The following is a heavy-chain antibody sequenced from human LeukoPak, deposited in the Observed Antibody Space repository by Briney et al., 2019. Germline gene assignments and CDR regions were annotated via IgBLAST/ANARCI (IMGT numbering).Heavy chain of an antibody. J-gene: IGHJ4*02. V-gene: IGHV1-2*06. CDR3: ARDYPTGDYSFDY. D-gene: IGHD4-17*01. CDR1: GYTFTGYY. Sequence: ASVKVSCKASGYTFTGYYMHWVRQAPGQGLEWMGRINPNSGGTNYAQKFQGRVTMTRDTSISTAYMELSRLRSEDTAVYYCARDYPTGDYSFDYWGQGTLVTVSS. CDR2: INPNSGGT.